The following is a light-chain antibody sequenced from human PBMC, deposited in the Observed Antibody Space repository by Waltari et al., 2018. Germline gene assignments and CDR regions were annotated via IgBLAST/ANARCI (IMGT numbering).Light chain of an antibody. CDR3: QQYGSSPPAWT. J-gene: IGKJ1*01. Sequence: TQSPGTLSLSPGERATLSCRASQSVSSSNLAWCQQKPGQAPRLLIYGASNRATGVPDRFSASGSGTDFTLTISRLEPEDFAMYYCQQYGSSPPAWTFGQGTKVEIK. CDR1: QSVSSSN. V-gene: IGKV3-20*01. CDR2: GAS.